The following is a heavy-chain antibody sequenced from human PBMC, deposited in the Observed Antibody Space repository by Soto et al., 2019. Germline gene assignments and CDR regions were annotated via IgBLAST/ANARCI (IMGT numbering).Heavy chain of an antibody. D-gene: IGHD2-15*01. CDR3: ARVVVASGGVDSFDI. CDR2: ISSSGRTM. CDR1: GFTFSSYE. Sequence: PGGSLRLSCAAAGFTFSSYEMKWVRQAPGRGLEWVSYISSSGRTMYYADSVKGRFTISRDNARNSLYLQMNSLRAEDTAVYYCARVVVASGGVDSFDIWGQGTLVTVS. V-gene: IGHV3-48*03. J-gene: IGHJ3*02.